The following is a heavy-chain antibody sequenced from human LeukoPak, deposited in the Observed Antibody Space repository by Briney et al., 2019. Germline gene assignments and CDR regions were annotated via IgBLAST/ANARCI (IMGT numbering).Heavy chain of an antibody. Sequence: PGGSLRLSCAASGFTFSSYAMHWVRQAPGKGLEWVAVISYDGSNKYYADSVKGRFTISRDNSKNTLYLQMNGLRAEDTAVYYCARVMYAATPYYYYYGMDVWGQGTTVTVSS. CDR3: ARVMYAATPYYYYYGMDV. J-gene: IGHJ6*02. D-gene: IGHD2-8*01. V-gene: IGHV3-30-3*01. CDR1: GFTFSSYA. CDR2: ISYDGSNK.